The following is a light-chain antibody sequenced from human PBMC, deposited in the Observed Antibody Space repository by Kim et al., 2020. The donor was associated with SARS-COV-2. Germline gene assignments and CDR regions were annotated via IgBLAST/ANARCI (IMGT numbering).Light chain of an antibody. CDR1: QGIDMW. J-gene: IGKJ1*01. CDR2: QAS. V-gene: IGKV1-5*03. Sequence: SASVGDRVTITGRASQGIDMWLALYQQKPGEAPKLLIYQASSLESEVPSRFSGSGSGTEFTLTISSLQPDDFATYYCQQYRSHWTFGQGTKVDIK. CDR3: QQYRSHWT.